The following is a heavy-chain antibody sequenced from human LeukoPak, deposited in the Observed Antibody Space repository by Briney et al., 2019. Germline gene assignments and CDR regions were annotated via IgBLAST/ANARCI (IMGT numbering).Heavy chain of an antibody. CDR2: ISAYNGNT. CDR1: GYTFTSYG. V-gene: IGHV1-18*01. J-gene: IGHJ4*02. CDR3: ARDRSYYDSSGLTHDY. Sequence: ASVMVSCKASGYTFTSYGISWVRQAPGQGLEWMGLISAYNGNTNYAQKLQGRVTMTTDTSTSTAYMELRSLRSDDTAVYYCARDRSYYDSSGLTHDYWGQGTLVTVSS. D-gene: IGHD3-22*01.